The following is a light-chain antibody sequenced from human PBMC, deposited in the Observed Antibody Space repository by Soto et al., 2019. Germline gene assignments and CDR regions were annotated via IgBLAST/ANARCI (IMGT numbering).Light chain of an antibody. V-gene: IGKV1-5*03. Sequence: DIQMTQSPSTLSASVGDRVTITCRASQSISSWLAWYQQKPGKAPKLLIYKASSLESGVPSRFSGSGSGTEFTLTISSLQPDDFATYYCQQDNSYSRPFGQGTNVDIK. J-gene: IGKJ1*01. CDR1: QSISSW. CDR3: QQDNSYSRP. CDR2: KAS.